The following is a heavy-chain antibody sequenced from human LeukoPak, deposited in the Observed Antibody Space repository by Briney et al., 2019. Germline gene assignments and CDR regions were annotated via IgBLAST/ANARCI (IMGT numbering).Heavy chain of an antibody. CDR2: IYYSGST. J-gene: IGHJ4*02. V-gene: IGHV4-39*07. Sequence: SETLSLTCTVSGGSISSGSYYWGWIRQPPGKGLEWIGSIYYSGSTYYNPSLKSRVTISVDTSKNQFSLKLSSVTAADTAVYYCATLANTAAGSFDYWGQGTLVTVSS. CDR3: ATLANTAAGSFDY. D-gene: IGHD6-13*01. CDR1: GGSISSGSYY.